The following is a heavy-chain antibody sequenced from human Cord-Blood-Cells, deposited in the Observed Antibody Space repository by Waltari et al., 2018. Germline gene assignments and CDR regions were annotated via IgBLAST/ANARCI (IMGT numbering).Heavy chain of an antibody. Sequence: QVQLQQWGAGLLKPSETLSLTCAVYGGSFSGYYWSWIRQPPGKGLEWIGEINHSGSTNYNPSLKSRVTISVDTSKNQFSLKLSSVTAADTAVYYCAGFRIAAAGTVNYWGQGTLVTVSS. CDR2: INHSGST. CDR3: AGFRIAAAGTVNY. D-gene: IGHD6-13*01. V-gene: IGHV4-34*01. J-gene: IGHJ4*02. CDR1: GGSFSGYY.